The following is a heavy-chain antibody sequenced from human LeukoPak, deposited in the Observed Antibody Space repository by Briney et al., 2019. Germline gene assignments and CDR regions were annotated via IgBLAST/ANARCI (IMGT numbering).Heavy chain of an antibody. CDR3: ARHPDCTRTSCYVDYYGIDV. D-gene: IGHD2-2*01. Sequence: GASPKISCKGSGSSFTSYWSGGGREMRGKGLGWGGIINSGEYANRYKPSFEGEVNISADKSISTAYLQWSSLKASDTAMYYCARHPDCTRTSCYVDYYGIDVWGQGTTVTVSS. J-gene: IGHJ6*02. CDR1: GSSFTSYW. CDR2: INSGEYAN. V-gene: IGHV5-51*01.